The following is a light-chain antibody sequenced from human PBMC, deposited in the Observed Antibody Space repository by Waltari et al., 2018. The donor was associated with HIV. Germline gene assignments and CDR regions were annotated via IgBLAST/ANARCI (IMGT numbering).Light chain of an antibody. CDR1: TSNIGPHA. CDR3: VVWDDSLVARV. J-gene: IGLJ3*02. Sequence: QPVLTQPSSVSGTPGQRVTIPCSGSTSNIGPHAANWYQHLPGTAPKLLIYTSDQRPSGVPDRFSGSQSGTSASLAISGLQSEDEADYYCVVWDDSLVARVFGGGTKLTVL. V-gene: IGLV1-44*01. CDR2: TSD.